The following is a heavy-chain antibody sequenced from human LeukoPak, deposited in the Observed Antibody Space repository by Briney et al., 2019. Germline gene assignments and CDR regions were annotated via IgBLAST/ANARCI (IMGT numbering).Heavy chain of an antibody. CDR2: INHSGST. D-gene: IGHD3-9*01. CDR1: GGSFSGYY. CDR3: ARHSRTYYDILTGPYGGYFDF. Sequence: SETLSLTCAVYGGSFSGYYWSWIRQPPGKGLEWIWEINHSGSTNYNPSLKSRVTISVDTSKNQFSLKLSSVTAADTALYYCARHSRTYYDILTGPYGGYFDFWGQRTLVTVSS. J-gene: IGHJ4*02. V-gene: IGHV4-34*01.